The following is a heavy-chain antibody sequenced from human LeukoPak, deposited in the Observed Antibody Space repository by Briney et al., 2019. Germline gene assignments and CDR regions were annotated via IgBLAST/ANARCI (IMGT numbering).Heavy chain of an antibody. J-gene: IGHJ4*02. CDR3: ARGGYGSGSDYYFDY. CDR2: ISYDGNNK. D-gene: IGHD3-10*01. CDR1: GFTFSNYA. V-gene: IGHV3-30-3*01. Sequence: GRSLRLSCAASGFTFSNYAMHWVRQAPGRGLEWVAVISYDGNNKYYADSVKGRFTISRDNSNNTLYLQMNSLRIEDTAVYYCARGGYGSGSDYYFDYWGQGTLVTVSS.